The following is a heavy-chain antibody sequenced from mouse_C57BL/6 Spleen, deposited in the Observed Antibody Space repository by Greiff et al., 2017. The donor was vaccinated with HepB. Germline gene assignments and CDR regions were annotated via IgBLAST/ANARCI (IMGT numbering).Heavy chain of an antibody. CDR1: GYTFTSYW. V-gene: IGHV1-69*01. CDR2: IDPSDSYT. D-gene: IGHD2-2*01. J-gene: IGHJ4*01. Sequence: QVQLQQSGAELVIPGASVKLSCKASGYTFTSYWMHWVKQRPGQGLEWIGEIDPSDSYTNYNQKFKGKSTLTVDKSSSTAYMQLSSLTSEDSAVYYCAREVKSTMVTTRDYYAMDYWGQGTSVTVSS. CDR3: AREVKSTMVTTRDYYAMDY.